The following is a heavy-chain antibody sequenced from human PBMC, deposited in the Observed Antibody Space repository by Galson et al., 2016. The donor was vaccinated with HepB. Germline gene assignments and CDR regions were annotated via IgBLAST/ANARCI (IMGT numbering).Heavy chain of an antibody. D-gene: IGHD6-19*01. CDR2: MYHTEDT. CDR1: GASISDTEYY. J-gene: IGHJ6*03. V-gene: IGHV4-39*01. CDR3: ATGIVVAGKMYYYYMDV. Sequence: ETLSLTCTVSGASISDTEYYWGWTRQPPGRGLEWIGSMYHTEDTYYNPSLKSRVTISVDTSKNQFFLRLNSVTAADTGVYYCATGIVVAGKMYYYYMDVWGKGTTVTVSS.